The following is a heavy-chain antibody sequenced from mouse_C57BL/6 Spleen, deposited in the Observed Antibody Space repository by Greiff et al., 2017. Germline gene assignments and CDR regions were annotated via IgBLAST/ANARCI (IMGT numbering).Heavy chain of an antibody. J-gene: IGHJ2*01. D-gene: IGHD3-2*02. CDR1: GYTFTSYW. CDR3: ASTQANYFDY. CDR2: IYPNSGST. Sequence: QVQLQQPGAELVKPGASVKLSCKASGYTFTSYWMHWVKQRPGQGLEWIGMIYPNSGSTNYNEKFKSKATLTADKSSSTAYMQLSSLTSEDSAVYYCASTQANYFDYWGQGTTLTVSS. V-gene: IGHV1-64*01.